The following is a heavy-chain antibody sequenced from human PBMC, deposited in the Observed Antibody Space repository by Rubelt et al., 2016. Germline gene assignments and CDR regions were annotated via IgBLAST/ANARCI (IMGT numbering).Heavy chain of an antibody. CDR1: GFTFSSYG. D-gene: IGHD6-13*01. CDR3: SKGGYI. J-gene: IGHJ6*02. Sequence: VQLVESGGGVVQPGRSLRLSCAASGFTFSSYGMSWVRQSPGKGLEWVSGISGSGGTTYYADSVKGRFIISRDKSQNMVYLPMNSLRDEDKAVYYCSKGGYIWGQGTTVTVAS. V-gene: IGHV3-23*04. CDR2: ISGSGGTT.